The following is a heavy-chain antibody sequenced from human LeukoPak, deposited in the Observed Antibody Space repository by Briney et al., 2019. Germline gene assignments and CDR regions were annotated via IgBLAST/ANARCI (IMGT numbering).Heavy chain of an antibody. CDR1: GFTFSSYA. V-gene: IGHV3-21*01. J-gene: IGHJ4*02. D-gene: IGHD4-17*01. Sequence: GGSLRFSCAASGFTFSSYAMNWVRPAPGQGLEWVSSISSSSYYRYYADAVKGRFTISRDNAKTSLFLQMNSLRAEDTAVYYCAGDFSVSTGYWGQGALVTVSS. CDR3: AGDFSVSTGY. CDR2: ISSSSYYR.